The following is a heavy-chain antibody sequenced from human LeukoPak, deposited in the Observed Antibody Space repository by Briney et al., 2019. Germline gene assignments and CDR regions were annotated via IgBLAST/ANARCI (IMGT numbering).Heavy chain of an antibody. CDR3: AKSNCSSTSCYLGGYYMDV. CDR1: GFTFSSYA. Sequence: PGGSLRLSCAASGFTFSSYAMHWVRQAPGKGLEWVAVISYDGSNKYYADSVKGRFTISRDNSKNTLYLQMNSLRAEDTAVYYCAKSNCSSTSCYLGGYYMDVWGKGTTVTVSS. D-gene: IGHD2-2*01. V-gene: IGHV3-30-3*01. J-gene: IGHJ6*03. CDR2: ISYDGSNK.